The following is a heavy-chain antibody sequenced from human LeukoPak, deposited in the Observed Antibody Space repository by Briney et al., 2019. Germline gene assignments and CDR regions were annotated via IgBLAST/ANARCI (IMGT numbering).Heavy chain of an antibody. CDR2: ISSSGITK. CDR3: TRTAVAGGPFDY. CDR1: GFTFSSYE. V-gene: IGHV3-48*03. D-gene: IGHD6-19*01. Sequence: GGSLRLSCAASGFTFSSYEMNWVRQAPGKGLEWVSYISSSGITKYYADSGKGRITISRDNAKNSLYLQMNSLRAEDMAIYYCTRTAVAGGPFDYWGQGTLVTVSS. J-gene: IGHJ4*02.